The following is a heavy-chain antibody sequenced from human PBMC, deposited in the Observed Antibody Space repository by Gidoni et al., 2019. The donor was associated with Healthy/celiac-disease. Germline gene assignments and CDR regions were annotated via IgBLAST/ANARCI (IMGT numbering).Heavy chain of an antibody. Sequence: EVQLVESGGGLVQPGGSLRLSCAASGFTFSNAWMSWVRQAPGKGRGWVGRIKSKTDGGTTDYAAPVKGRFTISRDDSKNTLYLQMNSLKTEDTAVYYCTTGSMVRGVIMYYYYYMDVWGKGTTVTVSS. CDR3: TTGSMVRGVIMYYYYYMDV. J-gene: IGHJ6*03. D-gene: IGHD3-10*01. CDR1: GFTFSNAW. CDR2: IKSKTDGGTT. V-gene: IGHV3-15*01.